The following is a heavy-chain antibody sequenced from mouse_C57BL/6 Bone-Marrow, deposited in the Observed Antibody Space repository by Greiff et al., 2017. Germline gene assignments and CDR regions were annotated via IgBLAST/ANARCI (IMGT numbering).Heavy chain of an antibody. D-gene: IGHD2-4*01. CDR1: GYTFTSYW. CDR3: VAYDYDNY. V-gene: IGHV1-55*01. CDR2: IYPGSGST. J-gene: IGHJ2*01. Sequence: VQLQESGAELVKPGASVKMSCKASGYTFTSYWITWVKPRPGQGLEWIGDIYPGSGSTYYNEKFKSKATLTVDTSSSTAYMQLSSLTSEDSAVYYCVAYDYDNYWCQGTTLTVSS.